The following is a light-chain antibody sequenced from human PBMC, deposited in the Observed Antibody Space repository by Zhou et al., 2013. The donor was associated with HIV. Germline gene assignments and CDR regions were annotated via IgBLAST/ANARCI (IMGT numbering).Light chain of an antibody. Sequence: EIVLTQSPGTLSLSPGERATLSCRASQSVYSNYLAWHQHKPGQAPRLLIYGASSRATGIPDRFSGNGSGTDFTLTISRLEPEDFAVYYCQQFGNSPLTFGQGTRLEI. CDR2: GAS. J-gene: IGKJ5*01. CDR3: QQFGNSPLT. CDR1: QSVYSNY. V-gene: IGKV3-20*01.